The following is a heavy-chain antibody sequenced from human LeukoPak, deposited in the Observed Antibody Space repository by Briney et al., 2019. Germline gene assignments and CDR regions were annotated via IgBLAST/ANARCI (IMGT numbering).Heavy chain of an antibody. D-gene: IGHD5-18*01. CDR1: GYTFTSYG. CDR3: ARGGGYSYGPRWFDP. J-gene: IGHJ5*02. Sequence: GASVKVSCKASGYTFTSYGISWVRQAPGQGLEWMGWINPNSGGTNYAQKFQGRVTMTRDTSISTAYMELSRLRSDETAVYYCARGGGYSYGPRWFDPWGQGTLVTVSS. V-gene: IGHV1-2*02. CDR2: INPNSGGT.